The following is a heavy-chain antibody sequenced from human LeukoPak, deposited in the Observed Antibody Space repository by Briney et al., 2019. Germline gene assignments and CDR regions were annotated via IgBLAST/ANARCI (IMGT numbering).Heavy chain of an antibody. Sequence: PSETLSLTCVVSGYSITSGDYWAWSRPPPGKGRGGIGSIYNSVSTSCNPSLKSRVTMSVDLSKNQFSLNLRSVTAADTAVYYCARDMSTEGWFDSWGRGTLVTVSS. J-gene: IGHJ5*01. D-gene: IGHD5/OR15-5a*01. CDR1: GYSITSGDY. CDR2: IYNSVST. V-gene: IGHV4-38-2*02. CDR3: ARDMSTEGWFDS.